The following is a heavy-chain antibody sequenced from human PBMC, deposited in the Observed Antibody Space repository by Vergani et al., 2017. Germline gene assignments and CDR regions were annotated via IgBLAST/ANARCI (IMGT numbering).Heavy chain of an antibody. CDR3: TTVLAVTTGYNWFDP. D-gene: IGHD4-11*01. CDR2: IKSKTDGGTT. J-gene: IGHJ5*02. CDR1: GFTFSSYW. V-gene: IGHV3-15*01. Sequence: EVQLVESGGGLVQPGGSLRLSCAASGFTFSSYWMSWVRQAPGKGLEWVGRIKSKTDGGTTDYAAPVKGRFTISRDDSKNTLYLQMNSLKTEDTAVYYCTTVLAVTTGYNWFDPWGQGTLVIVSS.